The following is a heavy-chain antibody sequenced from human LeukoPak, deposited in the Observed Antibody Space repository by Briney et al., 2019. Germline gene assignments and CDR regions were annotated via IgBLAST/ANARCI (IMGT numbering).Heavy chain of an antibody. V-gene: IGHV3-48*03. D-gene: IGHD3-16*01. CDR2: ISSSGTTI. CDR1: GFTFSSYE. J-gene: IGHJ4*02. CDR3: AKSDANNYYYFHF. Sequence: PGGSLRLSCAASGFTFSSYEMNWVRQAPGKGLEWLSYISSSGTTIYYADSVKGRFTISRDNSKNMLYLQMISLRVEDTAVYYCAKSDANNYYYFHFWGQGTLVTVSS.